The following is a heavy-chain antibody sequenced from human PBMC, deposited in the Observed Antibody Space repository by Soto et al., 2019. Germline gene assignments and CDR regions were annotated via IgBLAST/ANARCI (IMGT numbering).Heavy chain of an antibody. J-gene: IGHJ4*02. CDR3: ARVADSSGYYLDY. V-gene: IGHV4-34*01. D-gene: IGHD3-22*01. CDR1: GGSFSVYY. CDR2: INHSGST. Sequence: SETLSLTCAVYGGSFSVYYWSWIRHPPGKGLEWIGEINHSGSTNYNPSLKSRVTISVDTSKNQFSLKLSSVTAADTAVYYCARVADSSGYYLDYWSQGTLVTVSS.